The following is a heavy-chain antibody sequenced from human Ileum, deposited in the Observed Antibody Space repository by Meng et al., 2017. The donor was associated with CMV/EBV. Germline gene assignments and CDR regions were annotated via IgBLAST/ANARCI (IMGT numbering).Heavy chain of an antibody. V-gene: IGHV3-23*01. CDR2: ISPRGGSGPGAA. CDR3: AKHNDLYQYGRGYFVN. J-gene: IGHJ4*02. Sequence: GESLKISCAASGLTFSLNSMNWLRQAPGKGLEWVSTISPRGGSGPGAAYYADSVKGRFTISRDNSENMVYLQLRSLGAEDTAIYYCAKHNDLYQYGRGYFVNWGQGTLVTVSS. D-gene: IGHD2-2*02. CDR1: GLTFSLNS.